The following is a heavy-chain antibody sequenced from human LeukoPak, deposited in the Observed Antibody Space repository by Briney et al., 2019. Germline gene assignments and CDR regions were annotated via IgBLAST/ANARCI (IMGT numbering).Heavy chain of an antibody. CDR2: IKSKADGGTT. V-gene: IGHV3-15*01. D-gene: IGHD3-10*01. CDR1: GFTFSNAW. J-gene: IGHJ4*02. Sequence: GGSLRLSCAASGFTFSNAWMSWVRQAPGKGLEWVGRIKSKADGGTTDYAAPVKGRFTTSRDDSKNTLYLQMNSLKTEDTAVYYCTTDLTVRGVIVAHWGQGTLVTVSS. CDR3: TTDLTVRGVIVAH.